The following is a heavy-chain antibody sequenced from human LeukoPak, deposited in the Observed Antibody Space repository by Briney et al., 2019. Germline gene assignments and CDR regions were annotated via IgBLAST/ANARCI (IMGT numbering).Heavy chain of an antibody. V-gene: IGHV4-59*11. J-gene: IGHJ4*02. Sequence: SETLSLTCTVSGASLTSHFWGWIRQPPGRGLEWIAYLLDSVNTKDNPSLKSRLTLSADTSKNQFSLRLSSVTAADTAVYYCATIKRGSIFGYFDSWGQGIKVTVSS. CDR2: LLDSVNT. D-gene: IGHD5-18*01. CDR1: GASLTSHF. CDR3: ATIKRGSIFGYFDS.